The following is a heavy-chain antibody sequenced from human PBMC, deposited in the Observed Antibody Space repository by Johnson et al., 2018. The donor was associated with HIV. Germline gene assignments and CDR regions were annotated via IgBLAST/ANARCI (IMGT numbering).Heavy chain of an antibody. CDR2: IYSGGST. Sequence: VQLVESGGGVVQPGRSLRLSCAASGFTFSTYWMSWVRQAPGKGLEWVSVIYSGGSTYYADSVKGRFTISRDNSKNTLYLQMNSLRAEDTAVYYCARDSRDGFPSASFLW. V-gene: IGHV3-66*01. CDR1: GFTFSTYW. J-gene: IGHJ2*01. D-gene: IGHD5-24*01. CDR3: ARDSRDGFPSASFL.